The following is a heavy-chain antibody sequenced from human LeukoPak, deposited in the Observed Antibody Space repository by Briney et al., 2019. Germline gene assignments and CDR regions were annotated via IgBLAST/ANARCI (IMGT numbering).Heavy chain of an antibody. CDR1: GFTFSSYG. D-gene: IGHD2-2*01. J-gene: IGHJ4*02. V-gene: IGHV3-30*02. CDR3: AKDGLRYCSSTSCPSPFDY. Sequence: PGGSLRLSCAASGFTFSSYGMHWVRQAPGKGLEWVAFIRYDGSNEYYADSVKGRFTISRDNSKNTLYLQMNSLRAEDTAVYYCAKDGLRYCSSTSCPSPFDYWGQGTLVTVSS. CDR2: IRYDGSNE.